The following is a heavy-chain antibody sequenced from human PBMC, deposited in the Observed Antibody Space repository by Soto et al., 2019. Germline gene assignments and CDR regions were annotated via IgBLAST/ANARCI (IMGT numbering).Heavy chain of an antibody. J-gene: IGHJ6*02. D-gene: IGHD3-10*01. CDR3: ARGLAVRGSYGFEV. Sequence: QLQLQESGSGLVKPSQTLSLTCAVSGASISSGGYSWSWIRQAPGTGLEWIGYIYHSGITNYNPSLKSRVTIAVDKSQNQFSLSLSFVTAADTAVYYCARGLAVRGSYGFEVWGQGTTVTVSS. V-gene: IGHV4-30-2*01. CDR2: IYHSGIT. CDR1: GASISSGGYS.